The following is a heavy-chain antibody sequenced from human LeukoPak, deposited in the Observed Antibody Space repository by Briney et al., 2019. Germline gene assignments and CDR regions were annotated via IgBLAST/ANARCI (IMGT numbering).Heavy chain of an antibody. J-gene: IGHJ5*02. D-gene: IGHD6-13*01. CDR1: GFTFSSYA. V-gene: IGHV3-23*01. CDR3: AKDGYSNSRYDWFDP. CDR2: IRSGGGT. Sequence: GGSLRLSCAASGFTFSSYAMSWVRQAPGKGLEWVSGIRSGGGTYYADPVKGRFTISRDTSKNTLYRQMNNLRAEDTAVYYCAKDGYSNSRYDWFDPWGQGTLVTVSS.